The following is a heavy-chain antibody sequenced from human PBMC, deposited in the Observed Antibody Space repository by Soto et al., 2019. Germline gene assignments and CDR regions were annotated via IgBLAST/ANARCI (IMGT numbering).Heavy chain of an antibody. Sequence: SETLSLTCTVSGGSISSGGYYWSWIRQHPGKGLEWTGYIYYSGSTYYDPSLKSRVTISVDTSKNQFSLKLSSVTAADTAVYYCAREGNDFWSGYYFRASMDVWGQGTTVTVSS. CDR2: IYYSGST. CDR1: GGSISSGGYY. V-gene: IGHV4-31*03. D-gene: IGHD3-3*01. CDR3: AREGNDFWSGYYFRASMDV. J-gene: IGHJ6*02.